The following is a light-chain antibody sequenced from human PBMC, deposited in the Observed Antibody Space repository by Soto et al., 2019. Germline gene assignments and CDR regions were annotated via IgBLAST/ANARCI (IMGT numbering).Light chain of an antibody. CDR1: QSISKF. V-gene: IGKV1-39*01. J-gene: IGKJ5*01. Sequence: DFELTQSPSSLSAFVGDRVSISCRASQSISKFLSWYQQRPGTAPKLLIYAGSSLESGVPSRFSGSGSGTDFTLTISSLQPEDFATYYCQQNYNTPITFGQGTRLEIK. CDR2: AGS. CDR3: QQNYNTPIT.